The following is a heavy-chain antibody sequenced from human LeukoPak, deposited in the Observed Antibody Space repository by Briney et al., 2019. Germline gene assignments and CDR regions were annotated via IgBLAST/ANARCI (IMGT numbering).Heavy chain of an antibody. V-gene: IGHV4-38-2*02. CDR2: MYHSGST. D-gene: IGHD1-1*01. Sequence: SETLSLTCSVSNYSISTDYYWGWIRQPPGKGLEWIGTMYHSGSTYYNPSLKSRVTISVDTSKNQFSLKLSSVTAADTAVYFCARSGIPERLSNWFDSWGQGTLVTVSS. J-gene: IGHJ5*01. CDR1: NYSISTDYY. CDR3: ARSGIPERLSNWFDS.